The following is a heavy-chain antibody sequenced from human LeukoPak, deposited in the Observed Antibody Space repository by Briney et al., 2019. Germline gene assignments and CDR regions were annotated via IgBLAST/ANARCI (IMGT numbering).Heavy chain of an antibody. D-gene: IGHD1-26*01. CDR3: ARDGGYIVGANDAFDI. CDR2: ISSSSSYI. V-gene: IGHV3-21*01. CDR1: GFTFSSNS. J-gene: IGHJ3*02. Sequence: GGSLRLSCAASGFTFSSNSMNWVRQAPGKGLECVSSISSSSSYIYYADSVKGRFTISRESAKSSLYLQMISLRAEDTAVYYCARDGGYIVGANDAFDIWGQGTMVTVSS.